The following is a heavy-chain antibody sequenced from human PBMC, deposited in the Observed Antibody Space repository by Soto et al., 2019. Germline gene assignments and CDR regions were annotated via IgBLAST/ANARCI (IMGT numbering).Heavy chain of an antibody. V-gene: IGHV1-3*05. CDR1: GYTFTSYA. J-gene: IGHJ5*02. CDR2: INAGNGNT. Sequence: QVQLVQSGAEEKKPGASVKVSCKASGYTFTSYAMHWVRQAPGQRLEWMGWINAGNGNTKYSQKFQGRVTITRDTSASTDYMELSSLRSEATAVYYCARNGAGQWLAHPNNWFDPWGQGTLVTVSS. D-gene: IGHD6-19*01. CDR3: ARNGAGQWLAHPNNWFDP.